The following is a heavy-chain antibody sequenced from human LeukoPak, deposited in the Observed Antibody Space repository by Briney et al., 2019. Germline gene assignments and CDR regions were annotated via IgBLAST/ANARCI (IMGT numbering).Heavy chain of an antibody. V-gene: IGHV4-4*02. CDR1: GGSISSSNW. Sequence: SETLSLTCAVSGGSISSSNWWSWVRQPAGKGLEWIGHICTSGSTNYNPSLKSRVTMSVDTSNNEFSLKLNSVTAADTAVYYCARTYDSPGYYSPDYYYMDVWGKGTTVTISS. D-gene: IGHD3-22*01. CDR2: ICTSGST. CDR3: ARTYDSPGYYSPDYYYMDV. J-gene: IGHJ6*03.